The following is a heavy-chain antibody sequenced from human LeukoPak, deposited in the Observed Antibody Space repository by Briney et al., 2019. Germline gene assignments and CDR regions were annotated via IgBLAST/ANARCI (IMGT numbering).Heavy chain of an antibody. D-gene: IGHD1-26*01. Sequence: GASVKVSCKASGYTFTSYGISWVRQAPGQGLEWMGLISAYNGNTNYAQKLQGRVTMTTDTSTSTAYMEVRGLRSDDKAVYYCARDEWELLPGGTNYWGQGTLVTVSS. CDR3: ARDEWELLPGGTNY. CDR2: ISAYNGNT. J-gene: IGHJ4*02. CDR1: GYTFTSYG. V-gene: IGHV1-18*01.